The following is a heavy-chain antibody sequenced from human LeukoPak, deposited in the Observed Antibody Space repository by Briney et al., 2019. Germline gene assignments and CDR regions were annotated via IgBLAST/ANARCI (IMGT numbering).Heavy chain of an antibody. CDR1: GGSISSYY. CDR2: IYYSGST. Sequence: SETLSLTCTVSGGSISSYYWSWIRQPPGKGLEWIGYIYYSGSTNYNPSLKSRVTISVDTSTNQFSLKLSSVTAADTAVYYCARAQLGNFDYWGQGTLVTVSS. V-gene: IGHV4-59*01. CDR3: ARAQLGNFDY. J-gene: IGHJ4*02. D-gene: IGHD6-6*01.